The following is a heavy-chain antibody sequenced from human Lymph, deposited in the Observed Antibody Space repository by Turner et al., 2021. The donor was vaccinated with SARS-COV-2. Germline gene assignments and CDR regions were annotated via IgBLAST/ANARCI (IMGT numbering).Heavy chain of an antibody. CDR1: GFTFSSYS. V-gene: IGHV3-48*02. CDR2: ISISSSTI. CDR3: ARDRGGYGAYYYGMDV. J-gene: IGHJ6*02. D-gene: IGHD2-15*01. Sequence: EVRLVGSGGGLLQPGGSRRPSWAASGFTFSSYSMNWVRQAPGKGLEWSSYISISSSTIYYADSVKGRFTISRDNAKNSLYLQMNSLRDEDTAVYYCARDRGGYGAYYYGMDVWGQGTTVTVSS.